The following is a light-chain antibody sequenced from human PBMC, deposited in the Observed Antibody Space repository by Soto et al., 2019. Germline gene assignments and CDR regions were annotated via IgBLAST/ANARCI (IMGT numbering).Light chain of an antibody. CDR2: GSS. CDR1: QSVDRA. Sequence: EIVMTQSPATPSVSPGETATLSCRASQSVDRAVAWYQTKPGQAPRLLIVGSSFRATGVPGRFSGGGSGTEFTLPISTLLSEDFAFYYCQQYRYWPPLTFGVGTSVEIK. J-gene: IGKJ4*01. CDR3: QQYRYWPPLT. V-gene: IGKV3-15*01.